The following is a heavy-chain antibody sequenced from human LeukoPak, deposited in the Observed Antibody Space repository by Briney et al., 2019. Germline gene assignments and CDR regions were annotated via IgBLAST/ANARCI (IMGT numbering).Heavy chain of an antibody. J-gene: IGHJ6*03. CDR2: IQYDGSNK. Sequence: GGSLRLSCAASGFSFSKYDMHWVRQAPGKGLEWVAFIQYDGSNKYYADSVRGRFTISRDNSKNTLYLHMNSLRAEDTAVYYCEGDNILESHYYMDVWGKGTTVTISS. CDR3: EGDNILESHYYMDV. CDR1: GFSFSKYD. D-gene: IGHD3-9*01. V-gene: IGHV3-30*02.